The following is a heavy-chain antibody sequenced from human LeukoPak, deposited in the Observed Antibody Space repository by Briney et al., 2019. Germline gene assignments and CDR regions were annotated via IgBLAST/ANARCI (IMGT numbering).Heavy chain of an antibody. V-gene: IGHV3-30*04. CDR3: ARVDRVVVVAAPIDY. CDR1: GFTFSSYA. CDR2: ISYDGSNK. J-gene: IGHJ4*02. Sequence: GGSLRLSCAASGFTFSSYAMHWVRQAPGKGLEWVAVISYDGSNKYYADSVKGRFTISRDNSKKTLYLQMNSLRPEDTAVYYCARVDRVVVVAAPIDYWGQGTLVIVSS. D-gene: IGHD2-15*01.